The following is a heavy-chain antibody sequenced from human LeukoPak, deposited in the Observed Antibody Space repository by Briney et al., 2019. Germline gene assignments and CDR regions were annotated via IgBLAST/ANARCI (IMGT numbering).Heavy chain of an antibody. CDR2: INPNSGGT. V-gene: IGHV1-2*02. J-gene: IGHJ4*02. CDR3: VVIQQDY. Sequence: GASVRVSCKASGYTFTSYDINWVRQATGQGLEWMGWINPNSGGTNYAQKFQGRVTMTRDTSISTAYMELSRLRSDDTAVYYCVVIQQDYWGQGTLVTVSS. CDR1: GYTFTSYD. D-gene: IGHD3-22*01.